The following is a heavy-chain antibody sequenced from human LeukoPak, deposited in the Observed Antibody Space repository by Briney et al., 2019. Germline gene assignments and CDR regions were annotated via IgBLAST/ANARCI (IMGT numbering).Heavy chain of an antibody. V-gene: IGHV3-23*01. CDR1: GFTFSSYT. D-gene: IGHD2-15*01. CDR2: VSGSGGTT. Sequence: GGSLRLSCAASGFTFSSYTMSCVRQAPGKGLEWVSAVSGSGGTTYYTDSVKGRFTISRDNSENTLYLQMNSLRVEDTAVYYCVKEARYCNGGSCYAVLDYWGQGTLVTVSS. J-gene: IGHJ4*02. CDR3: VKEARYCNGGSCYAVLDY.